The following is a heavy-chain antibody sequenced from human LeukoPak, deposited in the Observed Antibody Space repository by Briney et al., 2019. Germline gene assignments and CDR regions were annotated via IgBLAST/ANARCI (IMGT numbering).Heavy chain of an antibody. CDR3: ATTAATYYYDSSGYPDLY. V-gene: IGHV4-39*07. CDR2: IYYSGST. CDR1: GGSISSSSYY. Sequence: SETLSLTCTVSGGSISSSSYYWGWIRQPPGKGLEWIGSIYYSGSTYYDPSLKSRDTISVDTSKNQFSLKLSSVTAADTAVYYCATTAATYYYDSSGYPDLYWGQGTLVTVSS. D-gene: IGHD3-22*01. J-gene: IGHJ4*02.